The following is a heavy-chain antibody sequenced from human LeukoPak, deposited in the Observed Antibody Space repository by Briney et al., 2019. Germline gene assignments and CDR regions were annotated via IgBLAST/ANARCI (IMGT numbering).Heavy chain of an antibody. CDR2: IIPNLGTT. D-gene: IGHD3-22*01. CDR3: ATTNDGGGYQWGDFFDF. Sequence: SVKVSCKASGGSSNSHAISWVRQAPGQSLEWMGRIIPNLGTTNRAQNFQDRVTLTADKSTNTAYMELTSLTSDDTAVYYCATTNDGGGYQWGDFFDFWGQGTLVTVSS. J-gene: IGHJ4*02. CDR1: GGSSNSHA. V-gene: IGHV1-69*04.